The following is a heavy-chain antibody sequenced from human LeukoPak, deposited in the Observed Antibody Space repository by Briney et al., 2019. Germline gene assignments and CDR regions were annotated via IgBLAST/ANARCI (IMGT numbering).Heavy chain of an antibody. J-gene: IGHJ4*02. CDR2: INQDGSGK. CDR3: ARDMYYGSGSPTADY. CDR1: GFTFSSSW. D-gene: IGHD3-10*01. V-gene: IGHV3-7*04. Sequence: GGSLRLSCAASGFTFSSSWMSWVRQAPGKGPEWVANINQDGSGKYYVDSAKGRFTISRDNSENSLYLQMSSLRAEDTAVYYCARDMYYGSGSPTADYWGQGTLVTVSS.